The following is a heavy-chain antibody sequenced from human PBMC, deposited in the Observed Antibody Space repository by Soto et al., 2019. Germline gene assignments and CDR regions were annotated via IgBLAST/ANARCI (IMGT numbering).Heavy chain of an antibody. CDR3: AILAPGKLEV. CDR1: GYTFTSYG. Sequence: ASVKVSCKASGYTFTSYGISWVRQAPGQGLEWMGGISAYNGNRNYAQKLRGRVTMITDTSTNTAYMELGSLRSDDTALYYCAILAPGKLEVWGKGTTVTVSS. V-gene: IGHV1-18*01. J-gene: IGHJ6*04. CDR2: ISAYNGNR. D-gene: IGHD3-3*02.